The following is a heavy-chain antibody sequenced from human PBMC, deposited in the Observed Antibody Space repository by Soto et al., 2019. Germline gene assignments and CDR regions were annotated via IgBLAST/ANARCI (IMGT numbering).Heavy chain of an antibody. J-gene: IGHJ4*02. CDR3: TREREYGDYVPFDY. D-gene: IGHD4-17*01. V-gene: IGHV3-49*05. CDR1: GFTFGDYA. CDR2: IRSKAYGGTT. Sequence: EVQLVESGGGLVKPGRSLRLSCTASGFTFGDYAMSWFRQAPGKGLEWVGFIRSKAYGGTTEYAASVKGRFTISRDDSKSIAYLQMNSLKTEDTAVYYCTREREYGDYVPFDYWGQGTLVTVSS.